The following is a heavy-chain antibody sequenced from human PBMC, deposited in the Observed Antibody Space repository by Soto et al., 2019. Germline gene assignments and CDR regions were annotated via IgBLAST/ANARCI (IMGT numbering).Heavy chain of an antibody. D-gene: IGHD3-10*01. Sequence: QLVQSGAEVKKPGSSVKVSCKASGGDFLSYTISWVRQAPGQGPEWMGTIIPLLDVAKNAQKFQGRVAIPADKATSTVYMELTSLRSDDTAVYYCAQMWFGELWHGMDVWGQGTTITVSS. CDR2: IIPLLDVA. CDR1: GGDFLSYT. V-gene: IGHV1-69*02. CDR3: AQMWFGELWHGMDV. J-gene: IGHJ6*02.